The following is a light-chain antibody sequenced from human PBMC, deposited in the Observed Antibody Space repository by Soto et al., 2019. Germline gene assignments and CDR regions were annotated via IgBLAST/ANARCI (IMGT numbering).Light chain of an antibody. J-gene: IGKJ1*01. CDR3: QLYNCYSRT. Sequence: IQITQKNSTLSGSVGDRVTITCRASQTISSGLSWYQQKPGRAPKLLIYKASSLESGVPSRFSGSGSGTEFTLTISSLQPDDFTTYYCQLYNCYSRTFCHVAIVDI. CDR1: QTISSG. CDR2: KAS. V-gene: IGKV1-5*03.